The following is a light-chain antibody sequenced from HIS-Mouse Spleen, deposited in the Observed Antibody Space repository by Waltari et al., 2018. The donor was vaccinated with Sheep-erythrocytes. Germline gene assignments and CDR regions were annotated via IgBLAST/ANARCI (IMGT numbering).Light chain of an antibody. V-gene: IGLV2-11*01. CDR1: SSDVGGYNY. Sequence: QSALPQPRSVSGSPGQSVTISCTGTSSDVGGYNYFSWYQQHPAKAPKLMIYDVSKRPSGVPDRFSGSKSGNTASLTISGLQAEDEADYYCCSYAGSYNHVFATGTKVTVL. J-gene: IGLJ1*01. CDR2: DVS. CDR3: CSYAGSYNHV.